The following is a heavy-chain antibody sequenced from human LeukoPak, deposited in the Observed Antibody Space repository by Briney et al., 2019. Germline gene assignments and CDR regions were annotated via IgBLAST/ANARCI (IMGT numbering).Heavy chain of an antibody. J-gene: IGHJ3*01. CDR1: GFTFSSYG. D-gene: IGHD3-10*01. CDR2: ISYDGSNK. V-gene: IGHV3-30*03. Sequence: PGGSLRLSCAASGFTFSSYGMHWVRQAPGKGLEWVAVISYDGSNKYYADSVKGRFTISRDNSKNTLYLQMNSLRAEDTALYYCARDPRHYYGSGSRWGQGTMVTVSS. CDR3: ARDPRHYYGSGSR.